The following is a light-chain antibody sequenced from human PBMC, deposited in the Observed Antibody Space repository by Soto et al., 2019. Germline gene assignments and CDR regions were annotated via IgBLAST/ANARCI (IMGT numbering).Light chain of an antibody. Sequence: DIQMPQSPSSLSASVGDRVTITCRASQRVGSYLNWYQQKPGKAPTLLIYSASELQSGVSSRFSGSGSGTDFALTIRNLQPEDFAVYYCQQSHNTPLTFGQGTEVEI. V-gene: IGKV1-39*01. CDR2: SAS. CDR3: QQSHNTPLT. CDR1: QRVGSY. J-gene: IGKJ1*01.